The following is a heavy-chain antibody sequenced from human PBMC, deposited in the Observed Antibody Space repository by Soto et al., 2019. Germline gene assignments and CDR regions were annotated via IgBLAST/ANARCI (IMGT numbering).Heavy chain of an antibody. Sequence: QEQLVQSGAEVKKPGAPVKVSCKASGYTFTNYNINWVRQATGQGLEWMGWMNPNTGNTGYAEKFQGRVTMTRNSSINTAYMELSGLRSDDTAVYYCARAAASDPSFYYHYMDVWGKGTTVTVSS. D-gene: IGHD6-25*01. CDR2: MNPNTGNT. J-gene: IGHJ6*03. V-gene: IGHV1-8*01. CDR3: ARAAASDPSFYYHYMDV. CDR1: GYTFTNYN.